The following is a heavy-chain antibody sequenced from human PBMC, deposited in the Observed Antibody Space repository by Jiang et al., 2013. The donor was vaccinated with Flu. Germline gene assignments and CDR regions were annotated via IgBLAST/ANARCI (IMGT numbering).Heavy chain of an antibody. CDR1: GYTFTSHG. CDR2: ISIYNGNT. Sequence: GAEVKKPGASVKVSCKASGYTFTSHGINWVRQAPGQGLEWMGWISIYNGNTNYAQKFQDRVTMTTDTSTSTAYMELRSLRFDDTAVYYCARVSGSAPVYYFDYWGQGALVTVSS. CDR3: ARVSGSAPVYYFDY. J-gene: IGHJ4*02. V-gene: IGHV1-18*01. D-gene: IGHD2-15*01.